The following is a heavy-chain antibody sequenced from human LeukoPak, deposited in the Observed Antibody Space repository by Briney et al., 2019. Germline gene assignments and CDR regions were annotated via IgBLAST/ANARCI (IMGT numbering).Heavy chain of an antibody. CDR2: ISAYNGNT. Sequence: GASVKVSCKASGYTFTSYGISWVRQPPGQGLEWMGWISAYNGNTNYAQKLQGRVTMTTDTSTSTAYMELRSLRSDDTAVYYCARDRRAVVGATYYYYYGMDVWSQGTTVTVSS. J-gene: IGHJ6*02. D-gene: IGHD1-26*01. CDR1: GYTFTSYG. V-gene: IGHV1-18*01. CDR3: ARDRRAVVGATYYYYYGMDV.